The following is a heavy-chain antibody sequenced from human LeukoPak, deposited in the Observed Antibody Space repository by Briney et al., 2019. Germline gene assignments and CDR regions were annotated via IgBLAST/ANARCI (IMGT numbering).Heavy chain of an antibody. V-gene: IGHV1-69*02. Sequence: SVKVSCKASGGPLNSHIFTWVRQAPGQGLEWMGKITPVIDVSKYAQKFQGRLTITADKSTATVYMELSGLKSDDTAVYYCARVNLRGSQYNWFDPWGQRTLVTVSS. J-gene: IGHJ5*02. CDR3: ARVNLRGSQYNWFDP. CDR2: ITPVIDVS. D-gene: IGHD1-26*01. CDR1: GGPLNSHI.